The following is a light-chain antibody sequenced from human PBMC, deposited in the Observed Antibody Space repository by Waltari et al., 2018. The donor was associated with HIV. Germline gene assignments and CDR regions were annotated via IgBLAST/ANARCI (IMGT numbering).Light chain of an antibody. Sequence: DIQMTQSPSTLSVSVGDRVTITCRASQSIGSWLAWYQQKPGKAPKLLIYKAFSLESGVPSRFSGSGSGTEFTLTISSLQPDEFAAYYCQQYDGYSRTFGQGTKVEIK. V-gene: IGKV1-5*03. J-gene: IGKJ1*01. CDR3: QQYDGYSRT. CDR1: QSIGSW. CDR2: KAF.